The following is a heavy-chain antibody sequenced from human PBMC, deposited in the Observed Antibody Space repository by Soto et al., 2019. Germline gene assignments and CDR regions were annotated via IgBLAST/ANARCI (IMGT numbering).Heavy chain of an antibody. J-gene: IGHJ5*02. V-gene: IGHV4-59*01. CDR1: GGSISSYY. CDR2: IYYSGST. Sequence: SETLSLTCTVSGGSISSYYWSWIRQPPGKGLEWIGYIYYSGSTNYNPSLKSRVTISVDTSKNQFSLKLSSVTAADTAVYYCARLPIVDVKGRLDPWSQGTWVTVCS. D-gene: IGHD3-22*01. CDR3: ARLPIVDVKGRLDP.